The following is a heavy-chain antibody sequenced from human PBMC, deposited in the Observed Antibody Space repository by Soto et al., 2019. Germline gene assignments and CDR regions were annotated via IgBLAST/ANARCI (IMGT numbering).Heavy chain of an antibody. Sequence: QVQLQESGPGLVKPSQTLSLTCTVSGGSISSGGYYWSWIRQHPGKGLEWIGYIYYSGSTYYNPSLKSRFTISVDTSKNQFSLKLSSVTAADTAVYYCARDLSGSYLPWGWFDPWGQGTLVTVSS. D-gene: IGHD3-10*01. CDR2: IYYSGST. J-gene: IGHJ5*02. CDR1: GGSISSGGYY. V-gene: IGHV4-31*03. CDR3: ARDLSGSYLPWGWFDP.